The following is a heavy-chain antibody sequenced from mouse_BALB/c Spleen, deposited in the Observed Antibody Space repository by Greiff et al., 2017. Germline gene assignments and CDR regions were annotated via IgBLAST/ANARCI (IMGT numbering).Heavy chain of an antibody. CDR3: ARDPGLGDFDY. J-gene: IGHJ2*01. CDR1: GYSITSGYY. CDR2: ISYDGSN. D-gene: IGHD3-3*01. Sequence: VQLKESGPGLVKPSQSLSLTCSVTGYSITSGYYWNWIRQFPGNKLEWMGYISYDGSNNYNPSLKNRISITRDTSKNQFFLKLNSVTTEDTATYYCARDPGLGDFDYWGQGTTLTVSS. V-gene: IGHV3-6*02.